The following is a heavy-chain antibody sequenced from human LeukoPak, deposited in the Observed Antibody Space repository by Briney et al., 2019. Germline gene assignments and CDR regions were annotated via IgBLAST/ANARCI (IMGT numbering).Heavy chain of an antibody. V-gene: IGHV4-61*02. CDR3: ARDYSVAGLDY. D-gene: IGHD6-19*01. CDR1: GGSISSGSYY. Sequence: SETLSLTCTVSGGSISSGSYYWSWIRQPAGKGLEWIGRIYTSGSTNYNPSLKSRVTISVDTSKNQFSLKLSSVTAADTAVYYCARDYSVAGLDYWGQGTLVTVSS. J-gene: IGHJ4*02. CDR2: IYTSGST.